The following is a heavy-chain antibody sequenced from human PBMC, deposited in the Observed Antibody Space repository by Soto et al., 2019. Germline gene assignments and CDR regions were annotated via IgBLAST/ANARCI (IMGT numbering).Heavy chain of an antibody. CDR2: IYDSGSP. V-gene: IGHV4-59*02. J-gene: IGHJ4*02. Sequence: SETLSLTCTISGGSVSVYYWSWIRQPPGQALEWIGYIYDSGSPYYNPSFRSRVIISADTSKNEISLKLTSATAADTAVYYCARGVGSSPPRYWGRGTLVT. CDR1: GGSVSVYY. CDR3: ARGVGSSPPRY. D-gene: IGHD1-26*01.